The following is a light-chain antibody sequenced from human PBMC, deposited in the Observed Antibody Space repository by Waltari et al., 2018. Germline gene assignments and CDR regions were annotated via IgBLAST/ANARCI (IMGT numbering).Light chain of an antibody. Sequence: QSVLTQPPSLSGAPGQRVTISCAGHSSNIRAGFDVHWYQQFPGSCPRLLISVNNNRPSGVPDRFSASKSGTSASLAVSGLQAQDEADYYCQSYDISLSAYVFGGGTKLTVL. CDR2: VNN. CDR1: SSNIRAGFD. CDR3: QSYDISLSAYV. J-gene: IGLJ3*02. V-gene: IGLV1-40*01.